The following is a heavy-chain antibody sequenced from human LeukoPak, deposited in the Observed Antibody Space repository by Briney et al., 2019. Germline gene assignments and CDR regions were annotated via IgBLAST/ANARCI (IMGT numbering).Heavy chain of an antibody. V-gene: IGHV3-33*01. CDR2: IWYDGNNK. Sequence: GRSLRLSCAASGFTFSSYGMHWVRQAPGKGLEWVAVIWYDGNNKYYADSVKGRFTISRDNSKNTLYLQMNSLRAEDTALYYCARGEGAFGVVMGMDVWGQGTTVTVSS. D-gene: IGHD3-3*01. J-gene: IGHJ6*02. CDR1: GFTFSSYG. CDR3: ARGEGAFGVVMGMDV.